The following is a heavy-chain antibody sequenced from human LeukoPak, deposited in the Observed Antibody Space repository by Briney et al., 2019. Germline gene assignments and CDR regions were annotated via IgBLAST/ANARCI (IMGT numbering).Heavy chain of an antibody. CDR2: IYYSGST. V-gene: IGHV4-59*08. J-gene: IGHJ3*02. D-gene: IGHD3-10*02. CDR3: ARGGYYYVLDAFDI. Sequence: SETLSLTCTVSGGSISSYYWSWIRQPPGKGLEWIGYIYYSGSTNYNPSLKSRVTISVDTSKNQFSLKLSSVTAADTAVYYCARGGYYYVLDAFDIWGQGTMVTASS. CDR1: GGSISSYY.